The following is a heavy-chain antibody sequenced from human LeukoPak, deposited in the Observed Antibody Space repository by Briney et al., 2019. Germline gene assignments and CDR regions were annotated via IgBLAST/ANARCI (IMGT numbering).Heavy chain of an antibody. V-gene: IGHV1-69*13. D-gene: IGHD6-13*01. J-gene: IGHJ6*03. CDR2: IIPIFGTA. Sequence: GASVKVSCKASGGTFSSYAISWVRQAPGQGLEWMGGIIPIFGTANYAQKFQGRVTITADESTSTAYMELSSLRSEDTAVYYCARDLGSSSWRTGGYYYYMDVWGKGTTVTISS. CDR1: GGTFSSYA. CDR3: ARDLGSSSWRTGGYYYYMDV.